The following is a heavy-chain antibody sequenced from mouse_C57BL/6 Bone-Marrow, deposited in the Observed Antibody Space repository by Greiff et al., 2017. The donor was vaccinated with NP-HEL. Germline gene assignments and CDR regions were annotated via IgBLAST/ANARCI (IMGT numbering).Heavy chain of an antibody. CDR1: GFTFSDYY. CDR2: ISNGGGST. Sequence: EVKLQESGGGLVQPGGSLKLSCAASGFTFSDYYMYWVRQTPEKRLEWVAYISNGGGSTYYPDTVKGRFTISRDNAKNTLYLQMSRLKSEDTAMYYCARPLYYGSSYYAMDYWGQGTSVTVSS. D-gene: IGHD1-1*01. CDR3: ARPLYYGSSYYAMDY. J-gene: IGHJ4*01. V-gene: IGHV5-12*01.